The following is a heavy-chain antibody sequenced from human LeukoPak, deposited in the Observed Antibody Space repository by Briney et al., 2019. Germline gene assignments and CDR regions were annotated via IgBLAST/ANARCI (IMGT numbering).Heavy chain of an antibody. Sequence: GRSLRLSCAASGFTFSSYAMHWVRQAPGKGLEWVAVISYDGSDRYYADSVKGRFTISRDNSKNTLYLQMNSLRPEDTAVYYCASANPILLDYYYYYYMDVWGKGTTVTVSS. J-gene: IGHJ6*03. CDR3: ASANPILLDYYYYYYMDV. CDR2: ISYDGSDR. D-gene: IGHD3-3*01. CDR1: GFTFSSYA. V-gene: IGHV3-30*04.